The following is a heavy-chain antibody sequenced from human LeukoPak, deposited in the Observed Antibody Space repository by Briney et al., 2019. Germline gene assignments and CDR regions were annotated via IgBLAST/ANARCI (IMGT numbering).Heavy chain of an antibody. J-gene: IGHJ4*02. CDR3: ARFDYYYDSSGYPDY. CDR1: GFTVSNNY. V-gene: IGHV3-21*01. Sequence: GGSLRLSCAASGFTVSNNYMSWVRQAPGKGLEWVSSISSSSSYIYYADSVKGRFTISRDNAKNSLYLQMNSLRAEDTAVYYCARFDYYYDSSGYPDYWGQGTLVTVSS. CDR2: ISSSSSYI. D-gene: IGHD3-22*01.